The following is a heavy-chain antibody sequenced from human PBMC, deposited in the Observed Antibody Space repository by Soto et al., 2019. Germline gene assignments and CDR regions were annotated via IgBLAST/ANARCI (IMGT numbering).Heavy chain of an antibody. CDR3: AKVYYDFWSGPIYYYYGMDV. D-gene: IGHD3-3*01. J-gene: IGHJ6*02. Sequence: GGSLRLSCAASGFTFSSYAMSWVRQAPGKGLEWVSAISGSGGSTYYADSVKGRFNISRDNSKNTLYLQMNSLRAEDTAVYYCAKVYYDFWSGPIYYYYGMDVWGQGTTVTVSS. CDR2: ISGSGGST. CDR1: GFTFSSYA. V-gene: IGHV3-23*01.